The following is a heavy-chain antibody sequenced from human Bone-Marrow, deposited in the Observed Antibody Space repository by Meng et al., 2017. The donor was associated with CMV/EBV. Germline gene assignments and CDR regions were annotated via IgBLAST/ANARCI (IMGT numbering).Heavy chain of an antibody. V-gene: IGHV3-21*01. CDR2: ISSSSSYI. CDR1: GFTFSSYS. CDR3: ARGVKAAGFYGMDV. Sequence: GGSLRLSCAASGFTFSSYSMNWVRQAPGKGLEWVSSISSSSSYIYYADSVKGRFTISRDNAKNSLCLQMNSLRAEDTAVYYCARGVKAAGFYGMDVWGPGTTVTGSS. J-gene: IGHJ6*01. D-gene: IGHD6-13*01.